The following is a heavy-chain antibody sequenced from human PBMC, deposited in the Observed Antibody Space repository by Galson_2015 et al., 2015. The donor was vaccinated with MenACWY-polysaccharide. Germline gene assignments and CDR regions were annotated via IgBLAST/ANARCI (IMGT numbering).Heavy chain of an antibody. D-gene: IGHD2-2*01. J-gene: IGHJ6*02. V-gene: IGHV3-30-3*01. CDR2: ISYDATNK. Sequence: SLRLSCAASGFTFSRYAMHWVRQAPGKGLEWVAVISYDATNKYYAESVKGRFTISRDNSKNTMYVQMNSLRAEDTAIYYCARDYCSRPSCYGMDGWGQGTTVTGSS. CDR1: GFTFSRYA. CDR3: ARDYCSRPSCYGMDG.